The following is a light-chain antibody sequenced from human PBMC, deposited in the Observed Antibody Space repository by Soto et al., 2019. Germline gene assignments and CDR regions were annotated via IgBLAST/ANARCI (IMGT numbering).Light chain of an antibody. J-gene: IGLJ1*01. V-gene: IGLV2-14*01. Sequence: QSALTQPASVSGSPGQSITISCTGTSSDVGSYNYVSWYQQHPGKAPKVTIYEVRYRPPGVSNRFSGSKSGNTASLTISGLQAEGEGDYYCSSNTSSNTVVFGSGTKVTVL. CDR2: EVR. CDR3: SSNTSSNTVV. CDR1: SSDVGSYNY.